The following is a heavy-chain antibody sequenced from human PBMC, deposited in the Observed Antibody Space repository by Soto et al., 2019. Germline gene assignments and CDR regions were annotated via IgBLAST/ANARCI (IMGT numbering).Heavy chain of an antibody. CDR1: TGSIRTYY. J-gene: IGHJ4*02. Sequence: PXETLSLICSVSTGSIRTYYWTWIRQSPGKGLEWIGQISHTGRTKYNPSLESRVTISVDTSRKQFSLKLTSVTAADTALYYCARDDTTGLFDFWGQGTLVTVSS. D-gene: IGHD4-17*01. CDR2: ISHTGRT. V-gene: IGHV4-59*01. CDR3: ARDDTTGLFDF.